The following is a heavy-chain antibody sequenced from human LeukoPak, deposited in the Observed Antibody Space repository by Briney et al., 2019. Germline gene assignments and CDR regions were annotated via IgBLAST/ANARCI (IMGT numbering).Heavy chain of an antibody. CDR2: IKSKTDDGTT. J-gene: IGHJ4*02. Sequence: GGSLRLSCAASGFTFTNTWMSWVRQAPGKGLEWVARIKSKTDDGTTDYAAPVKGRFAISRDDSKNTLYLQMNSLKTEDTALYYCTTGAGIHGYLFHYWGQGTLVTVSS. CDR3: TTGAGIHGYLFHY. CDR1: GFTFTNTW. D-gene: IGHD3-16*02. V-gene: IGHV3-15*01.